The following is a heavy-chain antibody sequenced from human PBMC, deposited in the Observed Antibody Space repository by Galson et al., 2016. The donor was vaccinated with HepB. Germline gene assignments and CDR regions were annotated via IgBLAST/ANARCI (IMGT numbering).Heavy chain of an antibody. J-gene: IGHJ6*03. CDR1: GGTFSSYA. CDR3: ARAGSSSWLYYYYYMDV. CDR2: IIPIFGTA. Sequence: SVKVSCKASGGTFSSYAISWVRQAPGQGLEWMGGIIPIFGTANYAQKFQGRVTITADKSTSTAYMELSSLRSEDTVVYYCARAGSSSWLYYYYYMDVWGKGTTVTVSS. D-gene: IGHD6-13*01. V-gene: IGHV1-69*06.